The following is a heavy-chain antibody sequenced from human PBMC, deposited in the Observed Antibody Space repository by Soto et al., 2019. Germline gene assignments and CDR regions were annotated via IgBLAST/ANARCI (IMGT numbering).Heavy chain of an antibody. Sequence: EVQLVESGGGLVKPGGSLRLSCAASGFTFANAWMSWVRQAPGKGLEWVGRVKSNSDGGKTDYAAPVKGRFTISRDDSKNTLYLQMNSLEIEDTAIYYCNTCSRGNCYGPVDAWGKGAAVTVSS. CDR3: NTCSRGNCYGPVDA. CDR1: GFTFANAW. J-gene: IGHJ6*04. V-gene: IGHV3-15*01. D-gene: IGHD2-15*01. CDR2: VKSNSDGGKT.